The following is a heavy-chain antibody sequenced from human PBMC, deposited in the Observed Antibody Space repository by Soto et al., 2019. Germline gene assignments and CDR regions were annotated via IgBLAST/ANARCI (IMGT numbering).Heavy chain of an antibody. CDR2: ISAYNGNT. CDR1: GYTFTSYG. D-gene: IGHD4-4*01. J-gene: IGHJ6*02. Sequence: GASVKVSCKACGYTFTSYGISWVRQAPGQGLEWMGWISAYNGNTNYAQKLQGRVTMTTDTSTSTAYMELRSLRSDDTAVYYCARAGSLSGSNYIYYYYYGMDVWGQGTTLTVSS. CDR3: ARAGSLSGSNYIYYYYYGMDV. V-gene: IGHV1-18*01.